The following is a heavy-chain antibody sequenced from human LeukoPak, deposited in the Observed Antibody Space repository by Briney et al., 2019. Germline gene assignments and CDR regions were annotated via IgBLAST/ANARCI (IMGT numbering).Heavy chain of an antibody. D-gene: IGHD5-12*01. CDR2: INHSGST. CDR1: GGSFSGYY. CDR3: ARVTRDVDIVAVDY. J-gene: IGHJ4*02. Sequence: SETLSLTCAVYGGSFSGYYWSWIRQPPGKGLEWIGEINHSGSTNYNPSLKSRVTISVDTSKNQFSLKLSSVTAADTAVYYCARVTRDVDIVAVDYWGQGTLVTVSS. V-gene: IGHV4-34*01.